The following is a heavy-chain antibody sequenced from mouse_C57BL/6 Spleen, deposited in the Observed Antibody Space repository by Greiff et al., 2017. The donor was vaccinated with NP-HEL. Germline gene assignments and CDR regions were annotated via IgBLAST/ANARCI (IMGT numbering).Heavy chain of an antibody. Sequence: QVQLQQSGPELVKPGASVKISCKASGYAFSSSWMNWVKQRPGKGLEWIGRIYPGDGDTNYNGKFKGKATLTADKSSSTAYMQLSSLTSEDSAVYFCAILYDYDGGAYWGQGTRVTVSA. CDR3: AILYDYDGGAY. J-gene: IGHJ3*01. CDR2: IYPGDGDT. CDR1: GYAFSSSW. D-gene: IGHD2-4*01. V-gene: IGHV1-82*01.